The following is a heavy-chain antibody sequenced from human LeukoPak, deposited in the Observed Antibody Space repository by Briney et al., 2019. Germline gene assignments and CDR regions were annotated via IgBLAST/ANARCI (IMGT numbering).Heavy chain of an antibody. CDR3: AREGGSPPGYYYYMDV. Sequence: PGGSLRLSCAASGFTFSTYGMDWVRQAPGKGLEWVAYIRYDGSNKNYADSVKGRFTNSRDNSKNTLYLQMSSLRAEDTAVYYCAREGGSPPGYYYYMDVWGKGTTVTVSS. J-gene: IGHJ6*03. CDR2: IRYDGSNK. CDR1: GFTFSTYG. V-gene: IGHV3-30*02.